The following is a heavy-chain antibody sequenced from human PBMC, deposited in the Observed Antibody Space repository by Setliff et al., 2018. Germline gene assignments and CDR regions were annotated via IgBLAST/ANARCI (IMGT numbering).Heavy chain of an antibody. Sequence: ASVKVSCKASGYTFTSYGISWVRQAPGQGLEWMGWISAYNGNTNYAQKLQGRVTMTTDTSTSTAYMELRSLRSDDTAVYYCARVTLSYCSGGSCYGWFDPWGQGTQVTSPQ. CDR3: ARVTLSYCSGGSCYGWFDP. J-gene: IGHJ5*02. CDR1: GYTFTSYG. CDR2: ISAYNGNT. V-gene: IGHV1-18*01. D-gene: IGHD2-15*01.